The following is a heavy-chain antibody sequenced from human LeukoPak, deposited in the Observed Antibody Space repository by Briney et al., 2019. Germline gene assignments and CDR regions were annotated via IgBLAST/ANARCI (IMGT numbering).Heavy chain of an antibody. CDR3: ARVGYTYGYVDFDY. D-gene: IGHD5-18*01. Sequence: GGSLRLSCAASGFSFSRYWMHWVRQAPGEGLMWVSRINGDGTDTTYADSVRGRFTISRDNAENTLYLQMNNLRAEYTAVYYCARVGYTYGYVDFDYWGQGTLVTVSS. J-gene: IGHJ4*02. CDR1: GFSFSRYW. CDR2: INGDGTDT. V-gene: IGHV3-74*01.